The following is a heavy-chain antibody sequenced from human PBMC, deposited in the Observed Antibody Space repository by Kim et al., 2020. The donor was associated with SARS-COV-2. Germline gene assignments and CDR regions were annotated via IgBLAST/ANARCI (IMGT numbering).Heavy chain of an antibody. CDR2: IYYSGST. CDR3: ASSPTVLPTGYFQH. J-gene: IGHJ1*01. V-gene: IGHV4-59*01. CDR1: GGSISSYY. Sequence: SETLSLTCTVSGGSISSYYWSWIRQPPGKGLEWIGYIYYSGSTNYNPSLKSRVTISVDTSKNQFSLKLSSVTAADTAVYYCASSPTVLPTGYFQHWGQGTLVTVSS.